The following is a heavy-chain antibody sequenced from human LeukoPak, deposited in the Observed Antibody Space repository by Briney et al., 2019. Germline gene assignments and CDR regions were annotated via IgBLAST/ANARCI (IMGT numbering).Heavy chain of an antibody. CDR3: ARVPNYYDSSGYYWAPGAFDI. J-gene: IGHJ3*02. CDR2: INPNSGGT. CDR1: GYTFTNYG. V-gene: IGHV1-2*02. Sequence: GASVKVSCKASGYTFTNYGITWVRQAPGQGLEWMGWINPNSGGTNYAQKFQGRVTMTRDTSISTAYMELSRLRSDDTAVYYCARVPNYYDSSGYYWAPGAFDIWGQGTMVTVSS. D-gene: IGHD3-22*01.